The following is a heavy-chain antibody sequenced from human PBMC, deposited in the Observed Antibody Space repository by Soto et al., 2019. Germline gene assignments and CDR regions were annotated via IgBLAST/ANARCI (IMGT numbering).Heavy chain of an antibody. Sequence: AASVKVSCKASGYTFTSYGISWVRQAPGQGLEWMGWISAYNGNTNYAQKLQGRVTMTTDTSTSTAYMELRSLRSDDTAVYYCARGGYYDFWSGYPGAEYFQHWGQGTLVTVSS. V-gene: IGHV1-18*01. J-gene: IGHJ1*01. CDR1: GYTFTSYG. CDR3: ARGGYYDFWSGYPGAEYFQH. D-gene: IGHD3-3*01. CDR2: ISAYNGNT.